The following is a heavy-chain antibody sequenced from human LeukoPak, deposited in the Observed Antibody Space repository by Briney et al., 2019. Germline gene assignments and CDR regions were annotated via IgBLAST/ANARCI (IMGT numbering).Heavy chain of an antibody. J-gene: IGHJ4*02. CDR2: LSWNSGSI. D-gene: IGHD2/OR15-2a*01. CDR3: VKARRGTTTSYFDY. V-gene: IGHV3-9*01. Sequence: PGRSLRLSCAASGFTFDDYGMHWVRLIPGEGLEWVSGLSWNSGSIGYADSVKGRFTISRDNAKNSLYLQMDSLRIEDTALYYCVKARRGTTTSYFDYWGQGALVTVSS. CDR1: GFTFDDYG.